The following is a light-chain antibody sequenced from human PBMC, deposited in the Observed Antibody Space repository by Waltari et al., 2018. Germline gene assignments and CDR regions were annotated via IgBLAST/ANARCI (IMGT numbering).Light chain of an antibody. J-gene: IGLJ1*01. CDR1: SSDIGTYDY. V-gene: IGLV2-14*03. Sequence: QSALTQPASVSGSSGQSLTISCTGTSSDIGTYDYVSWYQQYPGEAPKLMIFDVRNRPSGVSHRFSGSKSGNTASLTISGLQAEDEADYYCNSYTSSSTRVFGTGTKVTVL. CDR3: NSYTSSSTRV. CDR2: DVR.